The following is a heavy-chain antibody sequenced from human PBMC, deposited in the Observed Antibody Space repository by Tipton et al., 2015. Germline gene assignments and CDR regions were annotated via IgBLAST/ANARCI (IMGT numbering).Heavy chain of an antibody. J-gene: IGHJ4*02. Sequence: GSLRLSCAASGFTFSTYSMNWVRQAPGKGLEWVSYISSSSSAIYYADSVKGRFTISRDNAESSLYLQMNSLRDEDTAVYYCGRGRDYGDNRALDTWGQGTLVTVSS. CDR1: GFTFSTYS. CDR3: GRGRDYGDNRALDT. D-gene: IGHD4-23*01. V-gene: IGHV3-48*02. CDR2: ISSSSSAI.